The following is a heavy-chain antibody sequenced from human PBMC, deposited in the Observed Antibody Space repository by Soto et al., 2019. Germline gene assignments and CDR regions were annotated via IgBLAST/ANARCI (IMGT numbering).Heavy chain of an antibody. J-gene: IGHJ6*02. V-gene: IGHV3-13*05. CDR1: GFTFRNYD. Sequence: EVQLVESGGGLVQPGGSLRLSCEASGFTFRNYDMHWVRQGTGKGLEWVSGISAAGDPDYADSVEGRFTISRENAQNSFCLQMNSLRVGDTADYYCARTDRDFYGLDVWGQGTTVIVSS. CDR3: ARTDRDFYGLDV. CDR2: ISAAGDP.